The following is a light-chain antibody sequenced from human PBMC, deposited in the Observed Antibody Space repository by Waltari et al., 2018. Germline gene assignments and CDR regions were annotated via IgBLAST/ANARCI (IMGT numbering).Light chain of an antibody. CDR3: ASWDDSLNGRWV. CDR1: YSNVGANV. CDR2: RNA. J-gene: IGLJ2*01. Sequence: QSVLTQPPSASGTPGQRVTISCSGSYSNVGANVVNWYQHLPGTAPKLLIYRNARRPAGVPDRFSASKSGTSASLAISGLRPEDEVDYYCASWDDSLNGRWVFGGGTKLTVL. V-gene: IGLV1-44*01.